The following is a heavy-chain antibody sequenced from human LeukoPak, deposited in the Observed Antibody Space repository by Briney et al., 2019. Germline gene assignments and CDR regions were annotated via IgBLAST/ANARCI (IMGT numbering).Heavy chain of an antibody. Sequence: SDTLSLTYIVSGGSINNYYWSWIRQPPGKGREWIGYIQYGWCTYYSPSLKSRVTISMDLSKIQFSLKMSSVAAADTVVYYCAGDFFGDFDHWGQGILVTVSS. J-gene: IGHJ4*02. CDR2: IQYGWCT. CDR1: GGSINNYY. D-gene: IGHD2/OR15-2a*01. V-gene: IGHV4-59*01. CDR3: AGDFFGDFDH.